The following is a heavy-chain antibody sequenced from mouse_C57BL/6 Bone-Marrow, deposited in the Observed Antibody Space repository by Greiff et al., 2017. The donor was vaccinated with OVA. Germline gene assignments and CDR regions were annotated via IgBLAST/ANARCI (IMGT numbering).Heavy chain of an antibody. CDR1: GFNIKDYY. D-gene: IGHD1-1*01. CDR3: TTPYGSSYLWYFDV. V-gene: IGHV14-1*01. CDR2: IDPDDGDT. Sequence: VQLQQSGAELVRPGASVKLSCTASGFNIKDYYMHWVKQRPEQGLEWIGRIDPDDGDTEYAPKFQGKATMTADTSSNTAYLQLSSLTSEDTAVYYCTTPYGSSYLWYFDVWGTGTTVTVSS. J-gene: IGHJ1*03.